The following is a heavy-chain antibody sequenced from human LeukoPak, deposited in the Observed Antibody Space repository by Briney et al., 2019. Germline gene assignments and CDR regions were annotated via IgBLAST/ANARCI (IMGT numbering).Heavy chain of an antibody. CDR3: AKVIGSGSYSPNYYYYYGMDV. CDR1: GFIFNTHA. Sequence: GGSLRLSCAASGFIFNTHAMGWVRQAPGKGLEWVSGISSDGYSTYYADSVKGRFTISRDPSQNTLYLEMDSLRVEDTAVYYCAKVIGSGSYSPNYYYYYGMDVWGQGTTVTVSS. D-gene: IGHD3-10*01. CDR2: ISSDGYST. J-gene: IGHJ6*02. V-gene: IGHV3-23*01.